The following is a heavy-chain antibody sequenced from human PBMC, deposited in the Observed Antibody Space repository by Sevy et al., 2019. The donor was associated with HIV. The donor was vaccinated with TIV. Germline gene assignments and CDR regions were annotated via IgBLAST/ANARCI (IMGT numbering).Heavy chain of an antibody. Sequence: GESLKISCKGSGYSFTSYWIGWVRQMPGKGLEWMGIIYPGDSDTRYSPSFQGQVTISADKSISTASLTWSSLKASDTAMYYCAGQKGDDYVWGSYRYDAFDIWGQGTMVTVSS. D-gene: IGHD3-16*02. J-gene: IGHJ3*02. CDR2: IYPGDSDT. CDR3: AGQKGDDYVWGSYRYDAFDI. CDR1: GYSFTSYW. V-gene: IGHV5-51*01.